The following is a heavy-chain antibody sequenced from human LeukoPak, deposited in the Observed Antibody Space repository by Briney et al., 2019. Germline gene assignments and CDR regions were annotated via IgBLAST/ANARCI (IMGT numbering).Heavy chain of an antibody. Sequence: PGGSLRLSCAASGFTFSSYSMNWVRQAPGKGLEWVANIKQDGSEKYYVDSVKGRFTISRDNAKNSLYLQMNSLRAEDTAVYYCASGGYSYGYDAFDIWGQGTMVTVSS. CDR2: IKQDGSEK. D-gene: IGHD5-18*01. V-gene: IGHV3-7*01. CDR1: GFTFSSYS. CDR3: ASGGYSYGYDAFDI. J-gene: IGHJ3*02.